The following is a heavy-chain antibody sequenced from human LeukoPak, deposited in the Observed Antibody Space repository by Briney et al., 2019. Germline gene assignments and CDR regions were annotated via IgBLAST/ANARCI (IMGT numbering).Heavy chain of an antibody. J-gene: IGHJ5*02. V-gene: IGHV4-4*07. CDR1: GGSISSHC. CDR3: ARGKYYYDSNSSYRYFDP. D-gene: IGHD3-22*01. Sequence: PSETLSLTCIVSGGSISSHCWSWIRQPAGKGLEWIGRIYTTGNTNYNPSLKSRVTMSIDTSKKQFSLKLSSLTAADTAVYYCARGKYYYDSNSSYRYFDPWGQGTLVTVSS. CDR2: IYTTGNT.